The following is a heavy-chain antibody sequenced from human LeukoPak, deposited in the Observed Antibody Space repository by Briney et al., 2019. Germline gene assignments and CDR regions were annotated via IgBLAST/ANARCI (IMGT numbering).Heavy chain of an antibody. J-gene: IGHJ4*02. CDR2: IKQDGSEK. CDR1: GFTFSSYG. D-gene: IGHD2-21*01. V-gene: IGHV3-7*03. Sequence: GGSLRLSCAASGFTFSSYGMHWVRQAPGKGLEWVANIKQDGSEKYYVDSVKGRFTISRDNAKNSLYLQMNSLRAEDTAVYYCARDRLLDYWGQGTLVTVSS. CDR3: ARDRLLDY.